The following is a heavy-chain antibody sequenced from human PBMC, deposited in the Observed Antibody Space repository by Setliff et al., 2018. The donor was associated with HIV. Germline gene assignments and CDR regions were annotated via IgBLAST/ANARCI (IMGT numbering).Heavy chain of an antibody. D-gene: IGHD6-6*01. CDR3: ARSSIAARGRFDY. V-gene: IGHV1-46*01. CDR2: INPSGGST. J-gene: IGHJ4*02. Sequence: ASVKVSCKAYGGTFSSYAITWVRQAPGQGLEWMGIINPSGGSTSYAQKFQGRVTMTRDTSTSTVYMELSSLRSEDTAVYYCARSSIAARGRFDYWGQGTLVTVSS. CDR1: GGTFSSYA.